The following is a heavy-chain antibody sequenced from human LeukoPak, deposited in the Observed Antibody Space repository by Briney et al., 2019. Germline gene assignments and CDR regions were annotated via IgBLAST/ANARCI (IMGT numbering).Heavy chain of an antibody. CDR1: GYSFTSYW. CDR2: IYPGDSDT. J-gene: IGHJ3*02. Sequence: GESLKISCKGSGYSFTSYWIGWVRQMPGKGLEGMGIIYPGDSDTRYSPSFQGQVTISADKSISTAYLQWSSLKASDTAMYYCATRGGYDSSGYYHAFDIWGQGTMVTVSS. D-gene: IGHD3-22*01. CDR3: ATRGGYDSSGYYHAFDI. V-gene: IGHV5-51*01.